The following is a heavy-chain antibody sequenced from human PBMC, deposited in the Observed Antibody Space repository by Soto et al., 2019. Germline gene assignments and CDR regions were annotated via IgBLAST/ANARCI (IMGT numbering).Heavy chain of an antibody. D-gene: IGHD3-9*01. J-gene: IGHJ4*02. CDR2: INPNSGGT. Sequence: ASVKGSCKASGYTFTGYDMHWVRQAPGQGLEWMGWINPNSGGTNYAQKFQGWVTMTRDTSISTAYMELSRLRSDDTAVYYCARSLGDYYDILPGYIYSFDYWGQGPLVTVSS. CDR3: ARSLGDYYDILPGYIYSFDY. CDR1: GYTFTGYD. V-gene: IGHV1-2*04.